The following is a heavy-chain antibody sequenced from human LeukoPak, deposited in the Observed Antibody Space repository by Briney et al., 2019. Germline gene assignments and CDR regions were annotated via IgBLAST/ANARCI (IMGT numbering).Heavy chain of an antibody. CDR1: GFSFISYG. V-gene: IGHV3-30*18. Sequence: GGSLRLSCAASGFSFISYGMHWVRQAPGKGLEWVGVISDDGRRKDYADSVKGRFTISRDNSKDTLYLQMDSLRAEDTAVYYCAKRPSDYGDYVSYFDYWGQGTLVTVSS. CDR3: AKRPSDYGDYVSYFDY. J-gene: IGHJ4*02. D-gene: IGHD4-17*01. CDR2: ISDDGRRK.